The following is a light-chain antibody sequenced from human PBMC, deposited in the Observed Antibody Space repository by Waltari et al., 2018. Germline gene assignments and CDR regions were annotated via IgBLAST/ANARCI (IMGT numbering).Light chain of an antibody. V-gene: IGKV4-1*01. CDR3: QQYYSTPFT. J-gene: IGKJ3*01. Sequence: DIVMTQSPDSLVVSLGERATINCKSSQSVLYSSNNKNYLAWYQQKPGQPPKLLIYWASTRESGVSDRFSGSGSGTDFTLTINSLQAEDVAVYYCQQYYSTPFTFGPGTKVGIK. CDR1: QSVLYSSNNKNY. CDR2: WAS.